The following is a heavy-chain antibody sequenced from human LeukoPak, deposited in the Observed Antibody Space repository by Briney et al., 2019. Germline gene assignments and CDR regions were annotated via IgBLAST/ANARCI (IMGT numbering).Heavy chain of an antibody. Sequence: ASVKVSCKASGGTFSSYAISWVRQAPGQGLEWMGGIITMIGTVNYAQKFQGRVTITADKSTSTAYMELSSLRSEDTAVYYCARDRDSSGWHDYWGQGTLVTVSS. CDR2: IITMIGTV. J-gene: IGHJ4*02. CDR1: GGTFSSYA. D-gene: IGHD6-19*01. V-gene: IGHV1-69*06. CDR3: ARDRDSSGWHDY.